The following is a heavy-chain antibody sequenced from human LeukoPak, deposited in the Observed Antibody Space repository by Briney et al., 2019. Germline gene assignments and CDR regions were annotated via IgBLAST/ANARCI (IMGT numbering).Heavy chain of an antibody. J-gene: IGHJ4*02. CDR2: ISSSSSYI. CDR3: ARVYSSSWYVYFDY. CDR1: GFTFSSYS. V-gene: IGHV3-21*01. D-gene: IGHD6-13*01. Sequence: GGSLRLSCAASGFTFSSYSMNWVRQAPGKGLEWVSSISSSSSYIYYADSVKDRFTISRDNAKNSLYLQMNSLRAEDTAVYYCARVYSSSWYVYFDYWGQGTLVTVSS.